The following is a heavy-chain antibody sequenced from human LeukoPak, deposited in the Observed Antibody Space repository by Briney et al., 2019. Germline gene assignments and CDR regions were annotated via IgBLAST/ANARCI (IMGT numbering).Heavy chain of an antibody. D-gene: IGHD3-22*01. V-gene: IGHV4-59*08. Sequence: SETLSLTCTVSGGSISNYYWSWIRQPPEKGLEWIGDINYSGSTNYNPSLKSRVTISIDTSKNQFSLKLSSVTAADTAVYYCARLDWYYYDSSGYWDDWGQGTLVTVSS. CDR3: ARLDWYYYDSSGYWDD. J-gene: IGHJ4*02. CDR1: GGSISNYY. CDR2: INYSGST.